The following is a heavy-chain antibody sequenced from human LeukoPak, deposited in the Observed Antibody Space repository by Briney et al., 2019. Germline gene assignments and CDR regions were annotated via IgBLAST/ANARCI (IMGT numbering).Heavy chain of an antibody. CDR1: GVSLSTYY. Sequence: SETLSLTCAVYGVSLSTYYWSWIRQPPGKGLEWVGEINHSGGTNYNPSLKSRVIISVDTSKNQFSLKLSSVTAADTAVYYCARWLSRGYYYSYYMDVWGKGTTVTVSS. J-gene: IGHJ6*03. D-gene: IGHD3-22*01. CDR3: ARWLSRGYYYSYYMDV. V-gene: IGHV4-34*01. CDR2: INHSGGT.